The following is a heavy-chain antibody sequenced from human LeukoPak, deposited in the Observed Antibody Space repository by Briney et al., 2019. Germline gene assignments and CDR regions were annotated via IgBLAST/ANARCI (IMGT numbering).Heavy chain of an antibody. Sequence: GGSLRLSCAVSGFTFSSYAMSSVRQAPGKGLEWVSAISGSGGSTYYADFVRGGFTFPRDNPKNTLYRQLNSLRPGATAVYMCAKDGGVISPNRFDDWGQGTLVTVSS. CDR3: AKDGGVISPNRFDD. D-gene: IGHD3-10*01. J-gene: IGHJ4*02. V-gene: IGHV3-23*01. CDR1: GFTFSSYA. CDR2: ISGSGGST.